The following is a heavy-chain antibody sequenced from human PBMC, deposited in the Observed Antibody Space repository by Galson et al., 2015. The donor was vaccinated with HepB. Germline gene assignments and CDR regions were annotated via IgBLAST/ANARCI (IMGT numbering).Heavy chain of an antibody. CDR2: IYYSGST. Sequence: LSLTCTVSGGSISSNSYYWGWVRQPPGKGLEWIGSIYYSGSTYYNPSLKSRATISVDTSKNQFSLKLSSVTAAETAMYYCARTSYCSTTSCYFSGTYNFDNWGQGTLVTVSS. D-gene: IGHD2-2*01. CDR3: ARTSYCSTTSCYFSGTYNFDN. CDR1: GGSISSNSYY. V-gene: IGHV4-39*01. J-gene: IGHJ4*02.